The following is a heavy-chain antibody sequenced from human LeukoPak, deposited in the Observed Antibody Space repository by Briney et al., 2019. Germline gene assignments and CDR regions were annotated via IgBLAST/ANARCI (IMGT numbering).Heavy chain of an antibody. V-gene: IGHV3-48*01. Sequence: PGGSLRLSCAASGFTFNIYAMSWVRQAPGKGLEWVSYIGAAGSTIYYADSVKGRFTISRDNAKNSLFLQMNSLRAEDTAVYYCARDSSTYAGPPDYWGQGTLVTVSS. CDR1: GFTFNIYA. CDR2: IGAAGSTI. J-gene: IGHJ4*02. D-gene: IGHD2-2*01. CDR3: ARDSSTYAGPPDY.